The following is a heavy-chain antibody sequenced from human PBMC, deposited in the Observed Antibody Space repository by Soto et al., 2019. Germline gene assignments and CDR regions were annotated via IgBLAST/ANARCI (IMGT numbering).Heavy chain of an antibody. Sequence: QVQLVQSGAEVKKPGASVKVSCKASGYTFTNFGISWVRQAPGQGLGWMGWISAYNGNTTYAQNSQGRVTMTTDTTTSTADMELRSVRSDDTSEYYSARGWTPFDYWGQGTLVTVSS. CDR3: ARGWTPFDY. CDR2: ISAYNGNT. V-gene: IGHV1-18*01. D-gene: IGHD2-15*01. CDR1: GYTFTNFG. J-gene: IGHJ4*02.